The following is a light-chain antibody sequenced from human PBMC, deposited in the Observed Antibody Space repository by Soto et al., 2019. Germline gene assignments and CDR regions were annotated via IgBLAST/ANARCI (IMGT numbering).Light chain of an antibody. Sequence: EIVLTQSPGTLSLSPGESATLSCRASQSVSSSQVAWYQQKPGQAPRLLIYGASSRATGIPDRFSGVGSETDFTLTISRLEPEDFAVYCCQQYDTSPHTFGQGTKLEIK. CDR2: GAS. CDR1: QSVSSSQ. V-gene: IGKV3-20*01. CDR3: QQYDTSPHT. J-gene: IGKJ2*01.